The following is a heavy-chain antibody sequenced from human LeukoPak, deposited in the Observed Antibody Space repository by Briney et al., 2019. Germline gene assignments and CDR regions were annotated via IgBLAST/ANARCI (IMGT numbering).Heavy chain of an antibody. J-gene: IGHJ4*02. Sequence: SETLSLTCTVSGDSISSRNIYWGWIRQAPGKGLEWIGTVYHSGSTYYNPSLGTRVIISADTSKNQLSLGLSSVTAADTALYYCARHLYFYGSGSRYFDFWGQGTLVTVSS. CDR3: ARHLYFYGSGSRYFDF. CDR2: VYHSGST. D-gene: IGHD3-10*01. CDR1: GDSISSRNIY. V-gene: IGHV4-39*01.